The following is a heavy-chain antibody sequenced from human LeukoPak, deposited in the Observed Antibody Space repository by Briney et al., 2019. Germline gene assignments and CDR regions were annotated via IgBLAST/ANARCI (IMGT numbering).Heavy chain of an antibody. CDR2: IYHSGST. CDR3: ARDTGYSGYAFDY. CDR1: GGPINSSNW. Sequence: SGTLSLTCAVSGGPINSSNWWSRARQPPGEGLEWIGEIYHSGSTNYNPSLKSRVTISVDKSKNQFSLKLSSVTAADTAVYYCARDTGYSGYAFDYWGQGTLVTVSS. V-gene: IGHV4-4*02. J-gene: IGHJ4*02. D-gene: IGHD5-12*01.